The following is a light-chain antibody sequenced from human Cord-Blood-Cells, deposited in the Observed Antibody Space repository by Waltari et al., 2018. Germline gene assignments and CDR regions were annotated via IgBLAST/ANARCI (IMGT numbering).Light chain of an antibody. J-gene: IGLJ3*02. CDR1: SSHVGGYTY. CDR3: SSYTSSSTLEV. CDR2: DVS. V-gene: IGLV2-14*01. Sequence: QSALTQPASVSGSPGQSITIPCTRTSSHVGGYTYVPWYQQHPGKAPKLVISDVSNRPSGVCNRFSGSKSGNTASLTISGLQAEDEADYYCSSYTSSSTLEVFGGGTKLTVL.